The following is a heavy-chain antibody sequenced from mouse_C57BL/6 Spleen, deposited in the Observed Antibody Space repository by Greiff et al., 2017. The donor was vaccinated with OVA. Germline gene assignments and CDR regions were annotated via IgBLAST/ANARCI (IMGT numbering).Heavy chain of an antibody. CDR1: GYTFTSYW. D-gene: IGHD2-5*01. V-gene: IGHV1-52*01. CDR2: IDPSDSET. Sequence: VQLQQPGAELVRPGSSVKLSCKASGYTFTSYWMHWVKQRPIQGLEWIGNIDPSDSETHYNQKFKDKATLTVDKSSSTAYMQLSSLTSEDSAVYYCARWNHSNYDYWGQGTTLTVSS. J-gene: IGHJ2*01. CDR3: ARWNHSNYDY.